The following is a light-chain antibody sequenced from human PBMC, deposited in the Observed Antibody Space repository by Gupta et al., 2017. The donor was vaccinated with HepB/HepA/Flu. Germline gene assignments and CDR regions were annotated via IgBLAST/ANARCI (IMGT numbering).Light chain of an antibody. J-gene: IGLJ3*02. V-gene: IGLV2-14*03. CDR3: NAYTNSGNLV. Sequence: QSALTPPAAVSASPQQSITISSGGTTSDIGARVYVPWYQQHPGKAPILMISDVTNRPSGFPNRFSGANSGNTASLTISGLQADDEADYYCNAYTNSGNLVFGGGTKLTVL. CDR1: TSDIGARVY. CDR2: DVT.